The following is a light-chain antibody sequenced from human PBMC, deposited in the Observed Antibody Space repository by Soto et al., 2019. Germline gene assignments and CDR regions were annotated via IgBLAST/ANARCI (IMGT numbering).Light chain of an antibody. V-gene: IGKV1-6*01. Sequence: AILMTQSPSSLSASVGDRVTITCRASQVIRNDLAWYQQTPGKAPKLLIYVASTLQYGVPSGFSGSYSATDFTLTIGSLQSEDFATYYCLQDFQYPRTFGQGTKVDIK. J-gene: IGKJ1*01. CDR1: QVIRND. CDR2: VAS. CDR3: LQDFQYPRT.